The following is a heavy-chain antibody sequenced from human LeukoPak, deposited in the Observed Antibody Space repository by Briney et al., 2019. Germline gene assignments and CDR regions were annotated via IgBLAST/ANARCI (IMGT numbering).Heavy chain of an antibody. CDR2: ISGSGGST. D-gene: IGHD5-12*01. CDR1: GFTFSSYA. J-gene: IGHJ4*02. CDR3: AKVSPDIVATLNYFDY. Sequence: GGSMRHSCAASGFTFSSYAMSWVRQTPGKGLEWVSAISGSGGSTYYADSVKGRFTISRDNSKNTLYLQMDSLRAEDTAVYYCAKVSPDIVATLNYFDYWGRGTLVTVSS. V-gene: IGHV3-23*01.